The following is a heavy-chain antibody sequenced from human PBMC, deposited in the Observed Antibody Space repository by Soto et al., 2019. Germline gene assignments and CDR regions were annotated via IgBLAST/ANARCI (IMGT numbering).Heavy chain of an antibody. CDR3: AHSSSWFLDNWFDP. CDR2: ISSSSSYI. CDR1: GFTFSSYS. D-gene: IGHD6-13*01. J-gene: IGHJ5*02. V-gene: IGHV3-21*01. Sequence: EVQLVESGGGLVKPGGSLRLSCAASGFTFSSYSMNWVRQAPGKGLEWVSSISSSSSYIYYADSVKGRFTISRDNAKNSLYLQMNSLRAEDTAVYYCAHSSSWFLDNWFDPWGQGTLVTVSS.